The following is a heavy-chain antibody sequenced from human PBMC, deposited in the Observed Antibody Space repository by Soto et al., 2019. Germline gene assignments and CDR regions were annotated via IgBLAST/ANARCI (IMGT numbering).Heavy chain of an antibody. CDR3: ARENLEYYFDY. V-gene: IGHV3-33*01. Sequence: QVQLVESGGGVVQPGRSLRLSCAASGFTFSSYGMHWVRQAPGKGLEWLAVIWCDGSNKYYADSVKGRFTISRDNSKNTLYLQMNSLRAEDTAVYYCARENLEYYFDYWGQGTLVTVSS. J-gene: IGHJ4*02. CDR2: IWCDGSNK. CDR1: GFTFSSYG.